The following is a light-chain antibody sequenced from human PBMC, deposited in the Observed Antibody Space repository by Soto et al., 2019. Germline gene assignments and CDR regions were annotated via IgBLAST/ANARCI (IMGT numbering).Light chain of an antibody. CDR1: QSVSSN. Sequence: IEITQSPATXSVCEMHRATLSCRASQSVSSNLAWYQQKPPQAPXLXXXGASTRDPGIPARFSSSGSGNELTPTTSSRQYEDFGGYYCHQYNNENTWTFGEGTKVDI. J-gene: IGKJ1*01. CDR2: GAS. CDR3: HQYNNENTWT. V-gene: IGKV3-15*01.